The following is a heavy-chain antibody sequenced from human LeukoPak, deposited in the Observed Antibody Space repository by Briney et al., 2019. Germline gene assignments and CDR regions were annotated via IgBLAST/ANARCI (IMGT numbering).Heavy chain of an antibody. V-gene: IGHV3-48*04. CDR2: ISSSSSTI. Sequence: PGGSLRLSCSASGFTFSSYSMNWVRQAPGKGLEWVSYISSSSSTIYYADSVKGRFTISRDNAKNSLYLQMNSLRAEDTAVYYCARGRLKGAFDIWGQGTMVTVSS. D-gene: IGHD2-21*01. CDR3: ARGRLKGAFDI. CDR1: GFTFSSYS. J-gene: IGHJ3*02.